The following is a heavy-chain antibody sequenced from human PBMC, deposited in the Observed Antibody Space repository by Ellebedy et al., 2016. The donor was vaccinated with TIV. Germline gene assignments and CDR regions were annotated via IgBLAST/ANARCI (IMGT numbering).Heavy chain of an antibody. CDR3: AREGYDILTGYNSGMDV. V-gene: IGHV4-61*01. J-gene: IGHJ6*02. Sequence: SETLSLTCTVSGDSVSSGSHFWNWIRQPPGKGLEWIGYVYKSGTPKYNPSLKSRVTMSVDMSKNQFSLSVTSVTAADTAVYYCAREGYDILTGYNSGMDVWGQGTTVTVSS. CDR1: GDSVSSGSHF. CDR2: VYKSGTP. D-gene: IGHD3-9*01.